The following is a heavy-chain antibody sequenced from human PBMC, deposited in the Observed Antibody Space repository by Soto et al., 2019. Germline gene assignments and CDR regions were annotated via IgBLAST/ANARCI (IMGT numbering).Heavy chain of an antibody. Sequence: QVQLQESGPGLVKPSETLSLTCTVSGGSISSYYWSWIRQPPGKGLEWIGFIFYSGSTSYNPSLXXRXXISIVTSEYQFSLKLNSVTAADTAVYYCASMIGDPVLSFDSWGQGTLVAVSS. D-gene: IGHD3-10*02. CDR3: ASMIGDPVLSFDS. V-gene: IGHV4-59*01. CDR2: IFYSGST. CDR1: GGSISSYY. J-gene: IGHJ5*01.